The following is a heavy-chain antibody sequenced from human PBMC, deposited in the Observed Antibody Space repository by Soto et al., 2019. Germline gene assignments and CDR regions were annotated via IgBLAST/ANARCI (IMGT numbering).Heavy chain of an antibody. V-gene: IGHV3-30-3*01. Sequence: QVQLMESGGGVVQPGRSLRLSCAASGRTFSSYGMNWVRQAPGKGLEWVAVISYDGSDKYYADSVKGRFTISRDNSKNTLFLQMNSLRADDTAVSYCAREINSHFDYWGQGTLVTVSS. CDR2: ISYDGSDK. CDR3: AREINSHFDY. J-gene: IGHJ4*02. CDR1: GRTFSSYG. D-gene: IGHD2-15*01.